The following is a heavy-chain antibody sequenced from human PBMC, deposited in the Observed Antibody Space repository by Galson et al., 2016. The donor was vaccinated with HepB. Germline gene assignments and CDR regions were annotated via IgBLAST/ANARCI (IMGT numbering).Heavy chain of an antibody. CDR2: INTSKGNT. J-gene: IGHJ4*02. CDR1: GYTFTSYV. Sequence: SVKVSCKASGYTFTSYVLSWVRQAPGQGLEWMGWINTSKGNTHYPQKFQDRVTLTIDTSTSTAYMDLRSLRSDDTAVYYCAPRPAAGSPYYFDYWGQGTLVTVSS. D-gene: IGHD6-13*01. V-gene: IGHV1-18*01. CDR3: APRPAAGSPYYFDY.